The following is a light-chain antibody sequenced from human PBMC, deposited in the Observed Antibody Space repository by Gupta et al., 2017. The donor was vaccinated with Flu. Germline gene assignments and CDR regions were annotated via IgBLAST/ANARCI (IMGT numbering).Light chain of an antibody. J-gene: IGKJ1*01. CDR1: QGRVYSDGNTY. V-gene: IGKV2-30*01. CDR3: RLGSHWAWT. CDR2: LVS. Sequence: VTLGPPASISCRSSQGRVYSDGNTYSNWLHQRPSQTPRRLLQLVSYRESAVPDRFSGTASGAYITLMIIRMVAAGVGVHYCRLGSHWAWTFGEGTRVEIK.